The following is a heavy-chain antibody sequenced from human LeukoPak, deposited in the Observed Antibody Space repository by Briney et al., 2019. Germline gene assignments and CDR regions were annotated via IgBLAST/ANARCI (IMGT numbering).Heavy chain of an antibody. Sequence: GESLKISCKGSGYSFTSYWIGWVRQMPGKGLEGRGIIYPGDYDTSYSPAFHGQVTISADKSISTAYLQWSSLKASDTAMYYCARLQQLVNGFDYWGQGTLVTVSS. V-gene: IGHV5-51*01. CDR1: GYSFTSYW. J-gene: IGHJ4*02. D-gene: IGHD6-13*01. CDR2: IYPGDYDT. CDR3: ARLQQLVNGFDY.